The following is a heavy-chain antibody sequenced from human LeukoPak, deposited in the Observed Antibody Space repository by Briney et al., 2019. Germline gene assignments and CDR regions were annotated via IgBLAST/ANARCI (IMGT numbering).Heavy chain of an antibody. J-gene: IGHJ4*02. CDR3: ARVAGSGYCEY. D-gene: IGHD6-19*01. V-gene: IGHV4-38-2*02. Sequence: PSETLSLTCIVSGYSISSGYYWGWIRQPPGKGLEWIGSIYHSGSTYYNPSLKSRVTISVDTSKNQFSLKLSSVTAADTAVYYCARVAGSGYCEYWGQGTLVTVSS. CDR2: IYHSGST. CDR1: GYSISSGYY.